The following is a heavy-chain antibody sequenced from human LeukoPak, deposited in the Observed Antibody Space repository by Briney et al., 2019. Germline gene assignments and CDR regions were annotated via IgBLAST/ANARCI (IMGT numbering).Heavy chain of an antibody. CDR3: ARVGASSGWYGY. V-gene: IGHV3-23*01. CDR2: ISGSGGST. D-gene: IGHD6-19*01. Sequence: GGSLRLSCAASGFTFSSYAMSWVRQAPGKGPEWVSAISGSGGSTYYADSVKGRFTISRDNAKNSLYLQMNSLRAEDTAVYYCARVGASSGWYGYWGQGTLVTVSS. CDR1: GFTFSSYA. J-gene: IGHJ4*02.